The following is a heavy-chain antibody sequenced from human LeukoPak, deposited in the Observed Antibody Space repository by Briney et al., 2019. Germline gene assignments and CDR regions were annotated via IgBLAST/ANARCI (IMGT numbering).Heavy chain of an antibody. CDR2: IIPNLSSP. Sequence: ASVKVSCKASGGTFSNYAISWVRQAPGQGLEWLGRIIPNLSSPDYAQTFQGRLIITADKSTRTPYMELRSLTSEDTAVYYCAREDVLTEFDYWGQGTLVTVAS. J-gene: IGHJ4*02. CDR1: GGTFSNYA. CDR3: AREDVLTEFDY. V-gene: IGHV1-69*04. D-gene: IGHD3-9*01.